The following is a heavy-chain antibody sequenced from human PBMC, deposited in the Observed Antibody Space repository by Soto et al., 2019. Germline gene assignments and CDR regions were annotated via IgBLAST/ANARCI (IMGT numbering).Heavy chain of an antibody. Sequence: EVHLVESGGGLVQPGGSLRLSCAASRFTFSSYWMSWVRQAPGKGLEWVANIKQDGSEKYFVDSVKGRFTISRDNAQNSLYLQMKSLRVEDTAVYYRARDIYCSSTSCYLRRGRRFDYWGQGTLVTVSS. J-gene: IGHJ4*02. CDR3: ARDIYCSSTSCYLRRGRRFDY. CDR1: RFTFSSYW. CDR2: IKQDGSEK. D-gene: IGHD2-2*01. V-gene: IGHV3-7*01.